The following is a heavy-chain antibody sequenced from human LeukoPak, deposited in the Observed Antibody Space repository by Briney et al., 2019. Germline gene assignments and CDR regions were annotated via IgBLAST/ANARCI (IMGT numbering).Heavy chain of an antibody. CDR2: IYSGGST. CDR1: GFTVSSNY. J-gene: IGHJ6*03. D-gene: IGHD2-8*01. CDR3: ARGRVSYYYYMDV. Sequence: GGSLRLSCAASGFTVSSNYMSWVRQAPGQGLEWVSVIYSGGSTYYADSVKGRFTISRDNSKNTLYLQMNSLRAEDTAVYYCARGRVSYYYYMDVWGKGTTVTVSS. V-gene: IGHV3-53*01.